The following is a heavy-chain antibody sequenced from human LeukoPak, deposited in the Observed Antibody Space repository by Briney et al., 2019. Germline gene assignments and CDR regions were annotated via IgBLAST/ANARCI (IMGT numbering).Heavy chain of an antibody. Sequence: NPSETLSLTCAVSGSSMNYYYWTWMRQPPGRGLEWIGYVLHSGSTTYNPSLKSRVTISLDTSKNQFSLGLSSVTAADTAVYYCARRVYSANYFDYWGQGILVTVSS. D-gene: IGHD1-26*01. J-gene: IGHJ4*02. CDR2: VLHSGST. CDR1: GSSMNYYY. CDR3: ARRVYSANYFDY. V-gene: IGHV4-59*08.